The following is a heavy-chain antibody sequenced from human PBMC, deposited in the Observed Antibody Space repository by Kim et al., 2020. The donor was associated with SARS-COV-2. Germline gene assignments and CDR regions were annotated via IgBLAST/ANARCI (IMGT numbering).Heavy chain of an antibody. D-gene: IGHD1-1*01. CDR1: GGTFSSYA. J-gene: IGHJ6*02. V-gene: IGHV1-2*02. CDR2: INPNCGGA. Sequence: ASVKVSCKASGGTFSSYAIRWVRQAPGQGLEWMGWINPNCGGANYAQKFQGRVTMTRDKSTSTAYMELSRLRSDDTAVYYCASEERRRCYGMDVWGQGTTVTVSS. CDR3: ASEERRRCYGMDV.